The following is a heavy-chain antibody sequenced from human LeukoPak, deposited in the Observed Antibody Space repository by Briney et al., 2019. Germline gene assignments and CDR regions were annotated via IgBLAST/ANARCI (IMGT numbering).Heavy chain of an antibody. Sequence: SETLSLTCTVSGGSISSTYSWGWIRQPPGKGLEWIGNIYYSGHTYYSPSLKSRVTISVDTSKNQFSLKLSSVTAADTAVYYRASTKLGYSSGWHWGQGILVTVSS. J-gene: IGHJ4*02. CDR2: IYYSGHT. D-gene: IGHD6-19*01. CDR1: GGSISSTYS. V-gene: IGHV4-39*01. CDR3: ASTKLGYSSGWH.